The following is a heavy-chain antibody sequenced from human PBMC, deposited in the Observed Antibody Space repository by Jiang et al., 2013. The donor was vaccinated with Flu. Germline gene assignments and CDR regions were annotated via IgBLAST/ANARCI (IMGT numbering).Heavy chain of an antibody. V-gene: IGHV3-33*06. CDR2: IWYDGRTK. D-gene: IGHD2/OR15-2a*01. CDR1: GFSFSYSG. J-gene: IGHJ6*02. CDR3: AKDRHTSYYYNYYGMDV. Sequence: VQLVESGGGAVQPGRSLRLSCAASGFSFSYSGMHWVRQAPGKGLEWVAVIWYDGRTKFYIDSVKGRFTISRDNSKNTLYLQMNSLRAEDTAVYYCAKDRHTSYYYNYYGMDVWGQGTTVTV.